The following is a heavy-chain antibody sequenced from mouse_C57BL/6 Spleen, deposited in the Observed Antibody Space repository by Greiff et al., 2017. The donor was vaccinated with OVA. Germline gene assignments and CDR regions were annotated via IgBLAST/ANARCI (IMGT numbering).Heavy chain of an antibody. D-gene: IGHD1-1*01. CDR1: GFTFSDYG. V-gene: IGHV5-17*01. Sequence: EVMLVESGGGLVKPGGSLKLSCAASGFTFSDYGMHWVRQAPEKGLEWVAYISSGSSTIYYADTVKGRFTISRDNAKNTLFLQMTSLRSEDTAMYYCARPGYGTPYAMDYWGQGTSVTVSS. CDR3: ARPGYGTPYAMDY. CDR2: ISSGSSTI. J-gene: IGHJ4*01.